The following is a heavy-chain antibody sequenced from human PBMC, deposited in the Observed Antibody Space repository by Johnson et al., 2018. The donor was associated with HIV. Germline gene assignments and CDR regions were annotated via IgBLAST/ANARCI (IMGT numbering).Heavy chain of an antibody. Sequence: VQLVESGGGLVQPGGSLRLSCAASGFTVSNNYMSWVRQAPGKGLEWVSVIYSGGSTYYADSVKGRFTISRDNSKNTLYLQMNSLRAEDTAVYYCASSFYQQLRAFDIWGQGTMVTASS. CDR1: GFTVSNNY. D-gene: IGHD6-13*01. CDR3: ASSFYQQLRAFDI. J-gene: IGHJ3*02. CDR2: IYSGGST. V-gene: IGHV3-66*01.